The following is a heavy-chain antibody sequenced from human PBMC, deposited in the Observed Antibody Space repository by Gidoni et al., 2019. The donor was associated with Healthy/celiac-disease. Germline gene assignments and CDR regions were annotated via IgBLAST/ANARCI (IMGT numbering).Heavy chain of an antibody. CDR1: GGSISSGGYS. CDR2: IYHRGST. V-gene: IGHV4-30-2*01. J-gene: IGHJ4*02. Sequence: QLQLQESGSGLVKPSQTLSLTCAVSGGSISSGGYSWSWIRQPPGKGLEWIGYIYHRGSTYYTPSLKSRVTISVDRSKNQFSLKLSSVTAADTAVYYCARGGEGYYGSGSYSLDYWGQGTLVTVSS. D-gene: IGHD3-10*01. CDR3: ARGGEGYYGSGSYSLDY.